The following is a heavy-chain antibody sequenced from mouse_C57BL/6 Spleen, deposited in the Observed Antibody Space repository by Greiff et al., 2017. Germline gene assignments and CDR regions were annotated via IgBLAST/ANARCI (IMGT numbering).Heavy chain of an antibody. J-gene: IGHJ3*01. CDR3: ARGGYYSNYGFAY. V-gene: IGHV1-82*01. Sequence: QVQLKQSGPELVKPGASVKISCKASGYAFSSSWMNWVKQRPGKGLEWIGRIYPGDGDTNYNGKFKGKATLTADKSSSTAYMQLSSLTSEDSAVYFCARGGYYSNYGFAYWGQGTLVTVSA. D-gene: IGHD2-5*01. CDR1: GYAFSSSW. CDR2: IYPGDGDT.